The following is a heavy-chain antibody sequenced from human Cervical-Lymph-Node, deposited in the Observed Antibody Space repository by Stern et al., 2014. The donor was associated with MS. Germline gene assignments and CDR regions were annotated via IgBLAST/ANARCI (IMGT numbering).Heavy chain of an antibody. Sequence: QDQLVQSGSELKKPGASVKVSCKASGYDFRSNAMNWVRQTPGQGLEWMGWINNNTGNPTYAQGFTGRFVFSLDTSVSTAYLQISSLKAEDTAVYYCARRRSCTNGVCFFASDYWGQGTLVTVSS. D-gene: IGHD2-8*01. CDR3: ARRRSCTNGVCFFASDY. V-gene: IGHV7-4-1*02. J-gene: IGHJ4*02. CDR1: GYDFRSNA. CDR2: INNNTGNP.